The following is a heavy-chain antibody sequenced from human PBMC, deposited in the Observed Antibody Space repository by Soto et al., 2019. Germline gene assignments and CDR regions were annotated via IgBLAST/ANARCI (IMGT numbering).Heavy chain of an antibody. Sequence: ASVKVSCKASGYTFSSYYIHWVRQAPGQGLEWMGIINPSSGSTSYTQKFQGRVTMTRDTSTSTVYMELSSLRSEDTAVYYCARDSYYYDSSGYDSSRYFDYWGQGTLVTAPQ. CDR3: ARDSYYYDSSGYDSSRYFDY. J-gene: IGHJ4*02. V-gene: IGHV1-46*01. CDR1: GYTFSSYY. D-gene: IGHD3-22*01. CDR2: INPSSGST.